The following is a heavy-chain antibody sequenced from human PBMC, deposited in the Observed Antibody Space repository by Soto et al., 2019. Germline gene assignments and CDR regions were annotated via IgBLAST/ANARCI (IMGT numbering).Heavy chain of an antibody. CDR1: GYTFTSYG. Sequence: ASVKVSCKVSGYTFTSYGISWVRQAPGQGLEWMGWISAYNGNTNYAQKLQGRVTMTTDTSTSTAYMELRSLRSDDTAVYYCAREEYYYDSSGYYRFDYRGEGTLVTVSS. CDR2: ISAYNGNT. D-gene: IGHD3-22*01. V-gene: IGHV1-18*04. J-gene: IGHJ4*02. CDR3: AREEYYYDSSGYYRFDY.